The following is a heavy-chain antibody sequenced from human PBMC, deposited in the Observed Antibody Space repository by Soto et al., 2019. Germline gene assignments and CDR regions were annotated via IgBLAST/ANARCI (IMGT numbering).Heavy chain of an antibody. CDR2: IYWDDDK. CDR3: ARLKQQPDFDY. Sequence: QITLKESGPTLVKPTQTLTLTCTFSGFSLSTSGVGVGWIRQPPGKALEWLALIYWDDDKRYSPSLKSRLTIPKDTSKNQVVLTMTNMDPVDTATYYCARLKQQPDFDYWGQGTLVTVSS. D-gene: IGHD6-13*01. V-gene: IGHV2-5*02. CDR1: GFSLSTSGVG. J-gene: IGHJ4*02.